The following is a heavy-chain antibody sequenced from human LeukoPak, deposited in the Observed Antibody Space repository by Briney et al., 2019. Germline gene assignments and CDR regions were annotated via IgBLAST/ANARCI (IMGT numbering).Heavy chain of an antibody. D-gene: IGHD5-24*01. Sequence: GGSLRLSCAASGFTFSSYAMSWVRQAPGKGLEWVSAISGSGGSTYYADSVKGRFTISRDNSKNTLYLQMNSLRSEDTAVYYCATEMAPSQYYFDYWGQGTLVTVSS. CDR1: GFTFSSYA. CDR2: ISGSGGST. CDR3: ATEMAPSQYYFDY. V-gene: IGHV3-23*01. J-gene: IGHJ4*02.